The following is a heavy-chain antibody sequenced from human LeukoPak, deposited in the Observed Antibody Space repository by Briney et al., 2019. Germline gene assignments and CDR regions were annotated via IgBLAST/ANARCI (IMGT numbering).Heavy chain of an antibody. D-gene: IGHD3-10*01. CDR2: INHSGST. CDR3: ARGRRYYGSGSYPASFDY. J-gene: IGHJ4*02. Sequence: SETLSLTRVVCGGSFSGYYWSWIRPPPGKGLEWIGEINHSGSTKYNPSLKSRVTISVDPSKNQFSLKLSCVTAADTAVYYCARGRRYYGSGSYPASFDYWGQGTLVTVSS. V-gene: IGHV4-34*01. CDR1: GGSFSGYY.